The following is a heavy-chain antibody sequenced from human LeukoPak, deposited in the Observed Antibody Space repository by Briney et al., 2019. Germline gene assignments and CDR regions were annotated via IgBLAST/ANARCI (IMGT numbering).Heavy chain of an antibody. V-gene: IGHV1-18*04. Sequence: ASVKVSCKTSGYTFTSYDISWVRQAPGQGLEWMGWTNSYNGYTNYTQKLQGRVTMTTDTSTRTVSMELRSLRSDDTAMYYCARHGLYSGHEWDYWGQGTLVTVSS. J-gene: IGHJ4*02. CDR3: ARHGLYSGHEWDY. D-gene: IGHD5-12*01. CDR1: GYTFTSYD. CDR2: TNSYNGYT.